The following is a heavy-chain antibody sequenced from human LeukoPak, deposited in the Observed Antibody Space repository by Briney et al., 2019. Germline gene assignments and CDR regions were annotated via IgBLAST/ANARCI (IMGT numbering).Heavy chain of an antibody. CDR3: ARGGVGYCSSTSCYTWFDP. CDR2: ISAYNGNT. Sequence: GASVKVSCKASGYTFTSYSISWVRQAPGQGLEWMGWISAYNGNTNYAQKLQGRVTMTTDTSTSTAYMEPRSLRSDDTAVYYCARGGVGYCSSTSCYTWFDPWAREPWSPSPQ. J-gene: IGHJ5*02. D-gene: IGHD2-2*02. CDR1: GYTFTSYS. V-gene: IGHV1-18*01.